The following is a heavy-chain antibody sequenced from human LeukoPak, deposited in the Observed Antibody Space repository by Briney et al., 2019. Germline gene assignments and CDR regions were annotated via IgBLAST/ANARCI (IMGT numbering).Heavy chain of an antibody. J-gene: IGHJ4*02. Sequence: GGSLRLSCAASGFTFSSYAMSWVRQAPGKGLEWVSAISGSGGSTYYADSVKGRFTISRDNSKNTLYLQMNSLRAEDTAVYYCAKVGHGSGSYYGFVDYWGQGTLVTVSS. CDR1: GFTFSSYA. D-gene: IGHD3-10*01. CDR3: AKVGHGSGSYYGFVDY. CDR2: ISGSGGST. V-gene: IGHV3-23*01.